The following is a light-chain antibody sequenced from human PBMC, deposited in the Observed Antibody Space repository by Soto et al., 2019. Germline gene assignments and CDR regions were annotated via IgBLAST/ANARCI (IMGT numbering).Light chain of an antibody. J-gene: IGLJ3*02. CDR2: EVT. CDR1: SSDVGGYNY. CDR3: SSYAASNNFYFV. Sequence: QSVLTQPPSASGSPGQSVTISCTGTSSDVGGYNYVSWYQQYPGRAPKPMLYEVTKRPSGVPDRFSGSKSGNTASLTVSGLQAEDEADYYCSSYAASNNFYFVFGGGTKLTVL. V-gene: IGLV2-8*01.